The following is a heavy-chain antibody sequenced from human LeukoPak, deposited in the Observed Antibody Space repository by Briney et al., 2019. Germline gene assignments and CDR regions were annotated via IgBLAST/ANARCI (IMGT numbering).Heavy chain of an antibody. CDR3: ARQKAEQWLVLYY. CDR2: IYTSGRT. V-gene: IGHV4-4*07. CDR1: GGSICSYY. D-gene: IGHD6-19*01. J-gene: IGHJ4*02. Sequence: SETLSLTCTVSGGSICSYYWSWIRQPAGKGLKWIGRIYTSGRTVYNPSLKSRVTMSVDTSKNQFSLKMSCLSTADTTVYYCARQKAEQWLVLYYWGQGTLVTVSS.